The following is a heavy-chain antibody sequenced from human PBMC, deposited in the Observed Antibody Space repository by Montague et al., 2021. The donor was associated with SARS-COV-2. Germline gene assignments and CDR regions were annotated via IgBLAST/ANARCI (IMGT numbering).Heavy chain of an antibody. D-gene: IGHD1-1*01. CDR1: GGSTSNYY. J-gene: IGHJ4*02. Sequence: SETLSLTCSVSGGSTSNYYWTWIRQSPGKGLQWIGYIFYTGSTKFNPSLKSRVSMSLDTSKNHFSLRLNSVTAADTAVYYCARAQNICFIANCVNYFDLWGLGALVSVSS. CDR2: IFYTGST. V-gene: IGHV4-59*01. CDR3: ARAQNICFIANCVNYFDL.